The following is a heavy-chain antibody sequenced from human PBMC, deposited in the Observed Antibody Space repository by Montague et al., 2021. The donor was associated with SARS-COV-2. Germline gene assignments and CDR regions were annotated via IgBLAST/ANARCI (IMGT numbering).Heavy chain of an antibody. CDR1: GGSISSGGCY. V-gene: IGHV4-39*01. Sequence: SETLSLTCTVSGGSISSGGCYWDWIRQPPGMGLEWIETIYYSGSTDYXPSLKSRVTISVGTSRNQFSLKVSSVTAADTAVYYCATTGGPTTVAGPFDYWGQGTPVTVSS. CDR3: ATTGGPTTVAGPFDY. CDR2: IYYSGST. D-gene: IGHD6-19*01. J-gene: IGHJ4*02.